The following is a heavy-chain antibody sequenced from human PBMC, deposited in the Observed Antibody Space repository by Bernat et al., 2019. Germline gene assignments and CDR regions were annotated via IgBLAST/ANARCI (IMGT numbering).Heavy chain of an antibody. Sequence: EVQLVESGGGLVKPGGSLRLSCAASGFTFSNAWMNWVRQAPGKGLEWVGRIKSKTDGGTTDYAAPVKGRFTISRDDSKNTLYLQMNSLKTEDTAVYYCTTAPGGYSYGTLGDWYFDLWGRGTLVTVSS. J-gene: IGHJ2*01. CDR2: IKSKTDGGTT. CDR1: GFTFSNAW. D-gene: IGHD5-18*01. CDR3: TTAPGGYSYGTLGDWYFDL. V-gene: IGHV3-15*07.